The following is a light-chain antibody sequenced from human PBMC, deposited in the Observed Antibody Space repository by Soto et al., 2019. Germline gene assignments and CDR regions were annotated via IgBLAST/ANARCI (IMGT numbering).Light chain of an antibody. CDR2: DVS. J-gene: IGLJ2*01. V-gene: IGLV2-14*01. Sequence: QSVLTQPASVSGSPGQSITISCTGTSSDVGGYNYVSWYQQHPGKAPNLMIYDVSNRPSGVSNRFSGSKSGNTASLTISGLQAEDEADYSCSSYTSSSTRVFGGGTKLTVL. CDR3: SSYTSSSTRV. CDR1: SSDVGGYNY.